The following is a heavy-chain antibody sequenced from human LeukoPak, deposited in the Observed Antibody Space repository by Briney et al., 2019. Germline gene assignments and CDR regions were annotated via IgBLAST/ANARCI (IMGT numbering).Heavy chain of an antibody. CDR2: ISSGASAI. D-gene: IGHD1-26*01. J-gene: IGHJ4*02. CDR1: GFTFNHYY. V-gene: IGHV3-11*04. Sequence: GGSLRLSCAASGFTFNHYYMSWIRQAPGKGLEWVSYISSGASAIYYADSVKGRFTISRYNAKNSLYLQMNSLRAEDTAVYYCARGSRYCIYPPTCFAYWGQGTVVTVSS. CDR3: ARGSRYCIYPPTCFAY.